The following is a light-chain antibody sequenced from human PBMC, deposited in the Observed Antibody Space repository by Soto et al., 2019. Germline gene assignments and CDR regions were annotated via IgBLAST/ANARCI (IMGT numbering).Light chain of an antibody. J-gene: IGKJ1*01. V-gene: IGKV1-5*03. CDR1: QCISSY. Sequence: QLTQSPSSLSASVGDRVTITCRASQCISSYLAWYQQKPGKAPKLLIYKASSLESGVPSRFRGSGSGKEFTLTISSLQPDDFATYYCQQYNSYSETFGQGTKVEIK. CDR2: KAS. CDR3: QQYNSYSET.